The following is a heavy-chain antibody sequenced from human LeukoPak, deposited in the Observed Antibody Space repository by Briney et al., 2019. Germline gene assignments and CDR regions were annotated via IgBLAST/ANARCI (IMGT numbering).Heavy chain of an antibody. CDR2: IIPIFGTA. CDR1: GGTFSSYA. CDR3: RGIAARIDAFDI. V-gene: IGHV1-69*01. D-gene: IGHD6-6*01. J-gene: IGHJ3*02. Sequence: ASVKVSCKASGGTFSSYAISWVRQAPGQGLEWMGGIIPIFGTANYAQKFQGRVTITADESTSTAYMELSSLRSEDTAVYYCRGIAARIDAFDIWGQGTMVTVSS.